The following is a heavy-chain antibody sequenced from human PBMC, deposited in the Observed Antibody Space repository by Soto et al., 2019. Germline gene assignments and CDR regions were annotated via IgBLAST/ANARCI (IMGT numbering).Heavy chain of an antibody. Sequence: QVQLVQSGAEVKKPGASVKISCKASGYTFTSYYMHWVRQAPGQGLEWMGIINPSGGSTNYAQKRQGRVAMTRYTSPSTVYMELNSLRSEDTAVYYCARPPYPGCINAVCYPLDYWGQGTLVTVSS. V-gene: IGHV1-46*01. J-gene: IGHJ4*02. D-gene: IGHD2-8*01. CDR1: GYTFTSYY. CDR2: INPSGGST. CDR3: ARPPYPGCINAVCYPLDY.